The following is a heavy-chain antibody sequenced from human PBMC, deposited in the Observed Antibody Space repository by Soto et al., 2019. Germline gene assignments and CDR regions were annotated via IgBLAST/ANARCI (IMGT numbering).Heavy chain of an antibody. J-gene: IGHJ4*02. Sequence: ASVKVSCKASGYTFNTYSISWVRQAPGQGLERMGWISGYNGDTHYAQKFQGRVTMTTDTSTSTAYMELRSLRSDDTAMYYCARENVLSYVDTAMVDYFDYWGQGTLVTVSS. V-gene: IGHV1-18*01. CDR2: ISGYNGDT. CDR3: ARENVLSYVDTAMVDYFDY. CDR1: GYTFNTYS. D-gene: IGHD5-18*01.